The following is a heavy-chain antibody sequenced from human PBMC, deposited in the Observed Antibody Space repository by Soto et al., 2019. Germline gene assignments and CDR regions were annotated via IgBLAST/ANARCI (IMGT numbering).Heavy chain of an antibody. CDR1: GFTFSSYS. Sequence: GGSLRLSCAASGFTFSSYSMNWVRQAPGKGLEWVSSISSSSSYIYYADSVKGRFTISRDNSKNTLYLQMNSLRAEDTAVYYCAKGAIVVVPAAYFDYWGQGTLVTVSS. D-gene: IGHD2-2*01. V-gene: IGHV3-21*04. CDR2: ISSSSSYI. CDR3: AKGAIVVVPAAYFDY. J-gene: IGHJ4*02.